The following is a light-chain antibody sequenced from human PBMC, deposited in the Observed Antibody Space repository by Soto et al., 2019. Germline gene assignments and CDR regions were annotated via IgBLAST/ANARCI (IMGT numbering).Light chain of an antibody. V-gene: IGLV2-8*01. CDR2: EVT. Sequence: QSALTQPPSASGSPGQSVTISCTGTSSDVGGYNYVSWYQQHPGKAPKLMIYEVTKRPSGVPDRFSGSKSGNTASLTVSGLQAGDEADYYCCSYAGSNNLGVLFGGGTKLTVL. CDR3: CSYAGSNNLGVL. CDR1: SSDVGGYNY. J-gene: IGLJ2*01.